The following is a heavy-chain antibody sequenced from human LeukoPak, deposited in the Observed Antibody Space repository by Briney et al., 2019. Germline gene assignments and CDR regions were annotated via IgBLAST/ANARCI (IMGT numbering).Heavy chain of an antibody. CDR3: ARVRGGLLDFGGIDY. D-gene: IGHD3-16*01. Sequence: SETLSLTCTVSGGSISSYYWSWIRQPPGKGLEWIGYIYYSGSTNYNPSLKSRVTISVDTSKNQFSLKLSSVTAADTAVYYCARVRGGLLDFGGIDYWGQGTLVTVSS. J-gene: IGHJ4*02. V-gene: IGHV4-59*12. CDR1: GGSISSYY. CDR2: IYYSGST.